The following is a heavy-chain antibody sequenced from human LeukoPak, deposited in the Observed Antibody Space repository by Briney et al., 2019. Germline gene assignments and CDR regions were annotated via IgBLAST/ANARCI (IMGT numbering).Heavy chain of an antibody. J-gene: IGHJ3*02. D-gene: IGHD4-17*01. CDR3: ARDLRTTGAFDI. V-gene: IGHV3-74*01. CDR2: INSDGSST. Sequence: PGGSVRLSCGASGFTFSTYWMHWVRQAPGKGLVWVSRINSDGSSTRYADSVKGRFTISRDNAKNTLYLQMNSLRAEDTAVYYCARDLRTTGAFDIWGQGTMVTVSS. CDR1: GFTFSTYW.